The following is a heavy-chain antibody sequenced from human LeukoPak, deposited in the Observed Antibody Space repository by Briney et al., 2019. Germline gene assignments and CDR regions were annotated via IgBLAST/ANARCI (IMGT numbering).Heavy chain of an antibody. V-gene: IGHV1-18*01. J-gene: IGHJ6*02. CDR2: ISPYNGNT. CDR1: GYRFIYYG. Sequence: ASVKVSCKASGYRFIYYGISWVRQAPGQGPEWMGWISPYNGNTDYAQNFQGRLTLTTDTSTGTAFMQLRSLRSDDTGVFYCAREGIYYGSGTYAPPKYYGMDVWGQGITVTVSS. CDR3: AREGIYYGSGTYAPPKYYGMDV. D-gene: IGHD3-10*01.